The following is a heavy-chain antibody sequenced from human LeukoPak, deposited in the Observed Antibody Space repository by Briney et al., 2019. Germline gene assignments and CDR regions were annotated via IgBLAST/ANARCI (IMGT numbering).Heavy chain of an antibody. CDR3: AQGIAVAGDGYDY. J-gene: IGHJ4*02. Sequence: ASVKVACKASGYTFSGYYMHWLRQAPGQGLEWMGRINPNSGGTNYAQKFQGRVTMTRDTSISTAYMELSRLRSDDTAVYYCAQGIAVAGDGYDYWGQGTLVTVSS. CDR1: GYTFSGYY. V-gene: IGHV1-2*06. D-gene: IGHD6-19*01. CDR2: INPNSGGT.